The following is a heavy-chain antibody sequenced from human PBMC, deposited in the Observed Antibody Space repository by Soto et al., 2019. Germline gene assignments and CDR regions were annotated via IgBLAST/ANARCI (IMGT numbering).Heavy chain of an antibody. CDR3: AGGGSGYVWFNEY. D-gene: IGHD3-22*01. Sequence: QEQLVQSGAEVKKPGSSVKVSCKDSGGLFSSYAISWVRQAPGQGLEWMGGIIPVFGTTYYAQNFQDRVTITADESTNTAYMELNSLKSEDTAMYYCAGGGSGYVWFNEYWGQGTLVTVSS. V-gene: IGHV1-69*01. J-gene: IGHJ4*02. CDR2: IIPVFGTT. CDR1: GGLFSSYA.